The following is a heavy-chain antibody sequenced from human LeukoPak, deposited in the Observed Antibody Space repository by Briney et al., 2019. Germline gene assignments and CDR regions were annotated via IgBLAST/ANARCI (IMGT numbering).Heavy chain of an antibody. CDR3: VKVRVTAASGEGY. Sequence: PGGSLRLSCAASGFTFSSYSMHWVRQAPGKGLEWVAIIWYGGSKTNYEDSVEGRFTISRDNSKNTLYLQMNSLRPEDTAVYYCVKVRVTAASGEGYWGQGTLVIVSS. V-gene: IGHV3-30*02. CDR2: IWYGGSKT. CDR1: GFTFSSYS. D-gene: IGHD2-21*02. J-gene: IGHJ4*02.